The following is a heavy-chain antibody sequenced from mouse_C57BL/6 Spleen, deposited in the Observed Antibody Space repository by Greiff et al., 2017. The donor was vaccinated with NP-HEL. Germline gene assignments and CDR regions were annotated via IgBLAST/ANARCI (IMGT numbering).Heavy chain of an antibody. D-gene: IGHD1-1*01. V-gene: IGHV1-69*01. CDR3: ARDYGSRLYFDV. Sequence: VQLQQPGAELVMPGASVKLSCKASGYTFTSYWMHWVKQRPGQGLEWIGEIDPSDSYTNYNQKFKGKSTLTVDKSSSTAYMQLSSLTSEDSAVYYCARDYGSRLYFDVWGTGTTVTVSS. J-gene: IGHJ1*03. CDR1: GYTFTSYW. CDR2: IDPSDSYT.